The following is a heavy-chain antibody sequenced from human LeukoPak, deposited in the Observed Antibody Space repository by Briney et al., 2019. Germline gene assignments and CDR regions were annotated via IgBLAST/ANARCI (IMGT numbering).Heavy chain of an antibody. J-gene: IGHJ5*02. CDR1: GGSINTYY. V-gene: IGHV4-4*07. Sequence: PSETLSLTCTVSGGSINTYYWSWIRQPAGKGLEWIGRIYSTGITTYNPSLKGRVTVSVDTSKNQFPLKLSSVTAADTAVYYCARPQSGLGWFDPWGQGILVTVSS. CDR3: ARPQSGLGWFDP. CDR2: IYSTGIT.